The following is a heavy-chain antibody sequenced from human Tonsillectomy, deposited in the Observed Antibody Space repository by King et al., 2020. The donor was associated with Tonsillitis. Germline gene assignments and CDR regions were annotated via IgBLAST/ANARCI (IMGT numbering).Heavy chain of an antibody. Sequence: VQLQESGPGLVKPSETLSLTCTVSGGSISSYYWSWIRQPPGKGLEWLGYIYYSGSTNYNPSLKSRVTISVDASKNQFSLKLSSVTAADTAVYYCAREGDILTGYLTSNDAFDIWGQGTMVTVSS. D-gene: IGHD3-9*01. CDR1: GGSISSYY. V-gene: IGHV4-59*01. CDR2: IYYSGST. CDR3: AREGDILTGYLTSNDAFDI. J-gene: IGHJ3*02.